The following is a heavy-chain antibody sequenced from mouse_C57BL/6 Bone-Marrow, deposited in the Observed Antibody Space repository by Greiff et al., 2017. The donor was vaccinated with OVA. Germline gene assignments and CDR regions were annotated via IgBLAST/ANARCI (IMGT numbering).Heavy chain of an antibody. CDR2: IYPGSGST. D-gene: IGHD1-2*01. CDR1: GYTFTSYW. V-gene: IGHV1-55*01. J-gene: IGHJ3*01. Sequence: VQLQQPGAELVKPGASVKMSCKASGYTFTSYWITWVKQRPGQGLEWIGDIYPGSGSTNYNEKFKSKATLTVDTSSSTAYMQLSSLTSEDSAVYYCARGDHYDGAWFAYWGQGTLVTVSA. CDR3: ARGDHYDGAWFAY.